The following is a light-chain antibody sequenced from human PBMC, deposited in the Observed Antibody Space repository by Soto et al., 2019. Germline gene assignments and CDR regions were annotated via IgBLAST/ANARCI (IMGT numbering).Light chain of an antibody. Sequence: DIVMTQSPDSLAVSLGERATINCKSSQTVLSSSNNLKYLAWYQQKPGQPPKLLIYWASTRDSGVPDRFSGRGSGTDFTLTISNLQAEDGAVYDCQQYYITPRTFGPGTKVDIK. J-gene: IGKJ3*01. CDR3: QQYYITPRT. CDR1: QTVLSSSNNLKY. V-gene: IGKV4-1*01. CDR2: WAS.